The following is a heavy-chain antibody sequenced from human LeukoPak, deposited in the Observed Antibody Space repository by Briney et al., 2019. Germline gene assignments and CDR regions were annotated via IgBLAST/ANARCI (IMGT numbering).Heavy chain of an antibody. J-gene: IGHJ4*02. D-gene: IGHD1-26*01. CDR3: AKSRSYYEDPYYFDY. CDR1: GFTFDDYA. CDR2: ISWNSGSI. V-gene: IGHV3-9*03. Sequence: QPGGSLRLSCAASGFTFDDYAMHWVRQAPGKGLEWVSGISWNSGSIGYADSVKGRFTISRDNAKNSLYLQMNSLRAEDMALYYCAKSRSYYEDPYYFDYWGQGTLVTVSS.